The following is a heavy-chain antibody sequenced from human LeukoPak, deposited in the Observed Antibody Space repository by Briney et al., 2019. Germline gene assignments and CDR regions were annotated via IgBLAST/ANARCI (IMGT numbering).Heavy chain of an antibody. CDR3: ASKWFGELLSDY. CDR1: GFTFSSYA. Sequence: GGSLRLSCAASGFTFSSYAMIWLRQAPGKGLEWVSAISGSGGSTYYADSVKGRFTISRDNSKNTLYLQMNSLRAEDTAVYYCASKWFGELLSDYWGQGTLVTVSS. V-gene: IGHV3-23*01. J-gene: IGHJ4*02. D-gene: IGHD3-10*01. CDR2: ISGSGGST.